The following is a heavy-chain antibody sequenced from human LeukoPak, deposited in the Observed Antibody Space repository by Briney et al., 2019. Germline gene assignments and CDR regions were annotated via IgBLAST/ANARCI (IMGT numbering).Heavy chain of an antibody. V-gene: IGHV1-18*01. CDR1: GYPFTSYG. Sequence: GALVKVSCKASGYPFTSYGSTWVRQAPGQGPEWMGWISTYSGATNYAQNFQGRLTMTTETSTTTAYMELKSLISDDTAIYYCARGYYYDSPQDYWGQGTLVTVSS. CDR2: ISTYSGAT. D-gene: IGHD3-22*01. J-gene: IGHJ4*02. CDR3: ARGYYYDSPQDY.